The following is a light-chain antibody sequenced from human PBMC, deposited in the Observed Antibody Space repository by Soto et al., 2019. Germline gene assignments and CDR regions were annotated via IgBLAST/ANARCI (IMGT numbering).Light chain of an antibody. J-gene: IGLJ2*01. CDR1: SSDVGSYNL. V-gene: IGLV2-23*01. CDR3: CSYAGSSTYV. Sequence: QSALTQPASVSGSPGQSITISCTGTSSDVGSYNLVSWYQQYPGKAPKLIIYEGSKRPSGVSNRFSGSKSGNTASLTISGLQAEEEADYYCCSYAGSSTYVFGGGTKLTVL. CDR2: EGS.